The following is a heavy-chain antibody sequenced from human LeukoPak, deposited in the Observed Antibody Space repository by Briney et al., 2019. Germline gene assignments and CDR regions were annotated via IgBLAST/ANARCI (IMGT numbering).Heavy chain of an antibody. CDR3: ARDPGLPPDY. J-gene: IGHJ4*02. Sequence: ASVKVSCKASGYTFISYVMHWVRRAPGQRLEWMGWINIGNGNTKYSQEFQGRVIITRDTSASTAYMELSSLTSEDTAVYYCARDPGLPPDYWGQGTLVTVSS. CDR1: GYTFISYV. V-gene: IGHV1-3*04. D-gene: IGHD4-11*01. CDR2: INIGNGNT.